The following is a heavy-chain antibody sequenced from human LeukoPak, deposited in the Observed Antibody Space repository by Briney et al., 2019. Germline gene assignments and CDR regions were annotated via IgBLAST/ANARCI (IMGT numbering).Heavy chain of an antibody. CDR1: GFTFDTYN. J-gene: IGHJ6*03. V-gene: IGHV3-21*01. Sequence: AGGSLRLSCAASGFTFDTYNINWVRQAPGRGLEWVATIRSYSSYIHYADSVKGRFIISRDDAKKSMYLQMNSPRAEDTAVYFCARYSEVYYYVDVWGTGTTVTVSS. CDR3: ARYSEVYYYVDV. CDR2: IRSYSSYI. D-gene: IGHD2-21*01.